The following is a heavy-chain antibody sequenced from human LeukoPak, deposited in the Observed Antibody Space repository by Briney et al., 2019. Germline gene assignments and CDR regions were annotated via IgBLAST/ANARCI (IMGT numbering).Heavy chain of an antibody. J-gene: IGHJ3*02. Sequence: ASVKVSCKASGYTFTSYGISWVRQAPGQGLEWMGWISAYNGNTNYAQKLQGRVTTTTDTSTSTAYMELRSLRSDDTAVYYCARGAVAGTGNDAFDIWGQGTMVTVSS. V-gene: IGHV1-18*01. CDR2: ISAYNGNT. CDR1: GYTFTSYG. CDR3: ARGAVAGTGNDAFDI. D-gene: IGHD6-19*01.